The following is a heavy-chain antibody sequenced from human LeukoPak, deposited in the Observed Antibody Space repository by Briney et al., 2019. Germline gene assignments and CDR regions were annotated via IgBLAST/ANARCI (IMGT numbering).Heavy chain of an antibody. D-gene: IGHD3/OR15-3a*01. J-gene: IGHJ4*02. V-gene: IGHV4-39*02. CDR3: SRGLDSSKSGLD. CDR2: IHPSGST. CDR1: GGLIGSSSFY. Sequence: SETLSLTCTVSGGLIGSSSFYWTWIRQPPGKGLEWIGEIHPSGSTHYNPSLESRFIISLDTSKNHLSLRLSSVTAADTALYYCSRGLDSSKSGLDWGQGTLVTVSS.